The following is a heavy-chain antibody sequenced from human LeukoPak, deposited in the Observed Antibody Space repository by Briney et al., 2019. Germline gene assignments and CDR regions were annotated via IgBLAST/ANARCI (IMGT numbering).Heavy chain of an antibody. CDR1: GFTFSNYW. J-gene: IGHJ4*02. CDR2: IYSSGST. Sequence: GRSLRLSCAASGFTFSNYWMSWVRQAPGKGLEWVSIIYSSGSTYYADSVKGRFTISRDNSKNTLYLQMNSLRVEDTAVYYCLRGDRRDYWGQGTLVTVSS. CDR3: LRGDRRDY. V-gene: IGHV3-66*01.